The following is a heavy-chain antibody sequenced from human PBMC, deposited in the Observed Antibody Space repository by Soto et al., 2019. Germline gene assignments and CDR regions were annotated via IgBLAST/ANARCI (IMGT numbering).Heavy chain of an antibody. J-gene: IGHJ4*02. CDR3: ARGDGYGDYGGYYFDY. D-gene: IGHD4-17*01. Sequence: QVQLQQWGAGLLKPSETLSLTCAVYGGSFSGYYWSWIRQPPGKGLEWIGEINHSGSTNYNPSLKGRVTISVDTSKNQFSLKLSSVTAADTAVYYCARGDGYGDYGGYYFDYWGQGTLVTVSS. V-gene: IGHV4-34*01. CDR1: GGSFSGYY. CDR2: INHSGST.